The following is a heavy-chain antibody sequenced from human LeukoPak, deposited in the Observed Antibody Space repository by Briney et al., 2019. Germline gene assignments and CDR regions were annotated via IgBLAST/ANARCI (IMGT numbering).Heavy chain of an antibody. D-gene: IGHD5-12*01. V-gene: IGHV3-11*01. CDR1: GFTFSDYY. J-gene: IGHJ4*02. Sequence: GGSLRLSCAASGFTFSDYYMSWIRQAPGKGLEWVAYITSSGDDIYYADSVKGRFTISRDNAKNALFLRMSSLRVEDTATYYCASDIVATSGDFWGQGTLVSVSP. CDR2: ITSSGDDI. CDR3: ASDIVATSGDF.